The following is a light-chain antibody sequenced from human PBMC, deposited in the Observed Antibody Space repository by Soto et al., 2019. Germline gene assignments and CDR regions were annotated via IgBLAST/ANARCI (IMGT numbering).Light chain of an antibody. CDR2: DVS. Sequence: QSALTQPASVSGSPGQSITISCTGTSSDVGAYNYVSWYQQHPGKAPKPMIYDVSSRPSGIPNRFSGSKSGNTASLTISGLQAEDEADYYCASYTTSSTIIFGGGTKVTVL. J-gene: IGLJ2*01. V-gene: IGLV2-14*01. CDR3: ASYTTSSTII. CDR1: SSDVGAYNY.